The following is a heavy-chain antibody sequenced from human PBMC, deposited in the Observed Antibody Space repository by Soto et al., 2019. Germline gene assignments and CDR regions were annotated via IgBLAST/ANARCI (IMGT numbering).Heavy chain of an antibody. Sequence: SQTLSLTCAITGDSVSSNSAGWSWVRQSPSRGLEWLGRTYYRSKWYYEYAVSVRGRITINPDTSKNQYSLQLNSVTPEDTAVYFCARGEQYSGRIFDYHRQRTLFTVSS. CDR2: TYYRSKWYY. D-gene: IGHD5-12*01. CDR1: GDSVSSNSAG. V-gene: IGHV6-1*01. CDR3: ARGEQYSGRIFDY. J-gene: IGHJ4*01.